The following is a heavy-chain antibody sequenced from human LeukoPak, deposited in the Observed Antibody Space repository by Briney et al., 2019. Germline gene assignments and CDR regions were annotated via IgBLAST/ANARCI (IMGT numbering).Heavy chain of an antibody. D-gene: IGHD1-26*01. CDR1: RYSISSGYY. J-gene: IGHJ4*02. CDR2: LSHSGSA. CDR3: ARDKDGATAFDF. Sequence: SETLSLTCTVSRYSISSGYYWGWIRQPPGKGLEWIGSLSHSGSALHNPSLKSRVTISLDMSKNQFSLTLSSVSAADTAMYYCARDKDGATAFDFWGQGTLVTVSS. V-gene: IGHV4-38-2*02.